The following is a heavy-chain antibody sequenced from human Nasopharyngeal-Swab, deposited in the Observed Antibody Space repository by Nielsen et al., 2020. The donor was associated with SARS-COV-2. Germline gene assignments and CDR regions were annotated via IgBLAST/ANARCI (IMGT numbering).Heavy chain of an antibody. CDR2: FDPEDGET. CDR1: GYTLTELS. CDR3: ATLSGYSSSWYYFDY. J-gene: IGHJ4*02. V-gene: IGHV1-24*01. Sequence: ASVKVSCKVSGYTLTELSMHWVRQAPGKGLEWVGGFDPEDGETIYAQKFQGRVTMTEDTSTDTAYMELSSLTSEDTAVYYCATLSGYSSSWYYFDYWGQGTLVTVSS. D-gene: IGHD6-13*01.